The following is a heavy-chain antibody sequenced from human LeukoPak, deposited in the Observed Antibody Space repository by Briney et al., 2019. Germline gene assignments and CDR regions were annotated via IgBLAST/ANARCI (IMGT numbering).Heavy chain of an antibody. CDR2: INHSGST. V-gene: IGHV4-34*01. Sequence: PSETLSLTCAVYGGSFSGYYWSWIRQPPGKGLEWIGEINHSGSTNYNPSPKSRVTISVDTSKNQFSLKLSSVTAADTAVYYCARAKGSGSSNKRYYYGMDVWGKGTTVTVSS. D-gene: IGHD3-10*01. CDR1: GGSFSGYY. J-gene: IGHJ6*04. CDR3: ARAKGSGSSNKRYYYGMDV.